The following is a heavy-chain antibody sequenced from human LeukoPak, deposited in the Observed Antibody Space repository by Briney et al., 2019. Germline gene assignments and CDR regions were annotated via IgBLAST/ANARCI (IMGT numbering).Heavy chain of an antibody. CDR3: IRGDLQVSGIDAFDI. Sequence: GGSLRLSCAASGFTFSSYDMHWVRQAPGRGLEWVSAIGIAGDTYYPDSVKGRFTISRENAKNSMYLQMNSLKDGDTAVYYCIRGDLQVSGIDAFDIWGQGTMVTVSS. V-gene: IGHV3-13*01. CDR2: IGIAGDT. CDR1: GFTFSSYD. J-gene: IGHJ3*02. D-gene: IGHD5-24*01.